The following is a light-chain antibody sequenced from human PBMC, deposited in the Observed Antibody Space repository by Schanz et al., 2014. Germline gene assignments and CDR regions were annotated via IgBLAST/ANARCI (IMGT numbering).Light chain of an antibody. CDR3: CSYAGSDNVV. CDR2: EAN. CDR1: SSDVGSYGF. V-gene: IGLV2-23*01. J-gene: IGLJ2*01. Sequence: QSALTQPASVSGSPGQSITISCTGTSSDVGSYGFVSWYQHYPGKAPKVIIYEANKRPSGVSNRFSASKSGYTASLTISGLQAEDEADYYCCSYAGSDNVVFGGGTKLTV.